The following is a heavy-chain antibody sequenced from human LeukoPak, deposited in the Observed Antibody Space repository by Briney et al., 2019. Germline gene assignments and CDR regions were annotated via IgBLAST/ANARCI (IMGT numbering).Heavy chain of an antibody. J-gene: IGHJ4*02. D-gene: IGHD3-10*01. Sequence: ASVKVSCKASGYTFTSYDINWVRQAAGQGREWRGWMNPNSGNTGYAQKFQGRVTITRNTYISTAYMELSSLRSDDTAVYYCARVKRGLGSETYYNFVTFDYWGQGTLVTVSS. CDR1: GYTFTSYD. CDR2: MNPNSGNT. V-gene: IGHV1-8*03. CDR3: ARVKRGLGSETYYNFVTFDY.